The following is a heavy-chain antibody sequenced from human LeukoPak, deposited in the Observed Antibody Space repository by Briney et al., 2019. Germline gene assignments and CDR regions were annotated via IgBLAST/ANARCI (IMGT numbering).Heavy chain of an antibody. V-gene: IGHV4-59*01. CDR2: VYHSGST. D-gene: IGHD1-1*01. CDR3: ARLTRRSGNYFDY. CDR1: GGSINAYY. J-gene: IGHJ4*02. Sequence: PSETLSLTCTVSGGSINAYYWSWIRQPPGKGLEWIGYVYHSGSTNYNPSLKSRVTMSVDTSNNQFSLKLSSVTAADTAVYYCARLTRRSGNYFDYWGQGTLVTVSS.